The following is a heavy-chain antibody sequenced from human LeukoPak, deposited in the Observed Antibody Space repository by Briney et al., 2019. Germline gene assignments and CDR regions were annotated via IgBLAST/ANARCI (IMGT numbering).Heavy chain of an antibody. V-gene: IGHV3-23*01. CDR2: ISPGGGTT. D-gene: IGHD2-2*01. J-gene: IGHJ4*02. CDR3: AKDRGGRTVVLPAIYLDY. CDR1: GFAFGSEA. Sequence: PGGSLRLSCAVSGFAFGSEAMSWVRQSPARGLEWVASISPGGGTTYYADYVKGRFTISRDNSKNTLYLQMNSLRAEDTAVYYCAKDRGGRTVVLPAIYLDYWGQGTLVTVSS.